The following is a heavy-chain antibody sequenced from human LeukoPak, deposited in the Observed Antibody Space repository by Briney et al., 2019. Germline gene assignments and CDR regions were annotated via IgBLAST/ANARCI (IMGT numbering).Heavy chain of an antibody. J-gene: IGHJ4*02. D-gene: IGHD1-26*01. CDR3: AKDSGSYLNYFDH. CDR1: GFTFSNYA. V-gene: IGHV3-23*01. CDR2: ISRIVGST. Sequence: GGSLRLSCAASGFTFSNYAMSWVRQPPGKGLEWVSGISRIVGSTYYADSVKGRFTISRDNSKNTLYLQMNSLTAEDTAVYYCAKDSGSYLNYFDHWGQGTLVTVSS.